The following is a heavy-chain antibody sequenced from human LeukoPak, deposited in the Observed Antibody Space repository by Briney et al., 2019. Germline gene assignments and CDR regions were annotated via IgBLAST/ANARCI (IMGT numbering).Heavy chain of an antibody. D-gene: IGHD1-26*01. CDR3: ARGTPTDSGNFEY. J-gene: IGHJ4*02. CDR2: IYPGDSDT. Sequence: GESLKISCKGSGYRFTSYWIGWVRQVPGEGLEWMGIIYPGDSDTRYSPSFQGQVTISADKSITTAYLQWSSLKASDTAMYYCARGTPTDSGNFEYWGQGTLVTVAS. V-gene: IGHV5-51*01. CDR1: GYRFTSYW.